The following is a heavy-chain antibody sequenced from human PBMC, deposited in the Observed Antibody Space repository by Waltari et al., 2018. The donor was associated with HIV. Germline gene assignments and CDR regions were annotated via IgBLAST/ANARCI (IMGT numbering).Heavy chain of an antibody. CDR3: ARQRQSRRDPFDY. J-gene: IGHJ4*02. CDR1: GGSISSGRYY. Sequence: QLQLQESGPGLVKPSETLSLTCTVSGGSISSGRYYWGWIRLPPGKGLEWIGSIFFTGSTYDNPSLRGRATMSVETSKNRFSLQLGSVTAADTAVYYCARQRQSRRDPFDYWGQGTLVTVSS. V-gene: IGHV4-39*01. CDR2: IFFTGST.